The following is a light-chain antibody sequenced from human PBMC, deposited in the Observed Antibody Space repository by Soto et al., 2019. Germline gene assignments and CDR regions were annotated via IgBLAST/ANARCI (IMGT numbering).Light chain of an antibody. J-gene: IGKJ4*01. Sequence: DIQMTQSPSTLSASVGDRVTITCRASQSISSWLAWYQRKPGKAPKLLIFGASNLESGVPSRFSGSGFGTDFTLTISSLQPDDFATYYCQHYNRYPLTFGGGTKVDIK. V-gene: IGKV1-5*01. CDR2: GAS. CDR3: QHYNRYPLT. CDR1: QSISSW.